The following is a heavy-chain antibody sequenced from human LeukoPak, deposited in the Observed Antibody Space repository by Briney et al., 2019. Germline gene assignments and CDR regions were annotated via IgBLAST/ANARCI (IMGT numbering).Heavy chain of an antibody. J-gene: IGHJ4*02. D-gene: IGHD2-15*01. CDR2: IYSGGST. CDR3: ARGYCDNGSCYPAGY. Sequence: GGSLRLSCAAPGLIVSNNYMSWVRQAPGKGLEWVSVIYSGGSTYYADSVKGRYTISRDNSKNTLYLQMNSLRAEDTAVYYCARGYCDNGSCYPAGYWGQGTLVTVSS. V-gene: IGHV3-53*01. CDR1: GLIVSNNY.